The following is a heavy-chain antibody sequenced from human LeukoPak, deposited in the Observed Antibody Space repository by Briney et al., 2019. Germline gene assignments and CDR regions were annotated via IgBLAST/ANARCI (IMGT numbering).Heavy chain of an antibody. CDR3: ARDQQLPEGFFDF. J-gene: IGHJ4*02. V-gene: IGHV1-18*01. CDR1: GYTFTNFG. D-gene: IGHD6-13*01. Sequence: ASVRVSSKPSGYTFTNFGISWVRQAPGQGLEWMGWISTNNGNTRYAQNFQDRVTLTTDTSTTTDYMELRSLRSDDTALYYCARDQQLPEGFFDFWGQGTLVTVSS. CDR2: ISTNNGNT.